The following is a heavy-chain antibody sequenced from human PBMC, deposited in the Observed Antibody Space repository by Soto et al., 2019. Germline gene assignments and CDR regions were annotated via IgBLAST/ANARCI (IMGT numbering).Heavy chain of an antibody. D-gene: IGHD6-25*01. CDR1: GYSFTSYG. CDR3: VRDPQRNDY. CDR2: INANSGNT. J-gene: IGHJ4*02. Sequence: QVQLVQSGPEVKKPGASVKVSCKASGYSFTSYGVSWVRQAPGQGLEWMGWINANSGNTDYAHKFRGRVTMTTETSTSTAYMDLRSLRSDDTAVYYCVRDPQRNDYWGQGTLVTVSS. V-gene: IGHV1-18*04.